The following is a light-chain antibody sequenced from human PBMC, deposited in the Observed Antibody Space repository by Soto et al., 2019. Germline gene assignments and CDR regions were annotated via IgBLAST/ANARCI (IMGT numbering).Light chain of an antibody. Sequence: QSALTQPPSASGSPGQSVTISCTGTSSDVGAYNYVSWYQQYPGKAPKLMIYEVSKRPSGVPDRFSGSKSGKTASLTVSGLQAEDEADYYCTSYAGSNIWVFGGGTKLNVL. CDR3: TSYAGSNIWV. V-gene: IGLV2-8*01. CDR2: EVS. CDR1: SSDVGAYNY. J-gene: IGLJ3*02.